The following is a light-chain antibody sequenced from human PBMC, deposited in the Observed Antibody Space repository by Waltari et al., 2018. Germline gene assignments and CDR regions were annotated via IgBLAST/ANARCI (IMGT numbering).Light chain of an antibody. J-gene: IGKJ1*01. V-gene: IGKV3-20*01. CDR1: LSVSRT. Sequence: EIVLTQSPGTLSLSPGERATLSCRASLSVSRTLAWYQQKPGQAPRLLIYDASSRATGIPDRFSGSGSGTDFSLTITRLEPEDFAVYYCQHYVSLPVTFGQGTKVEIK. CDR3: QHYVSLPVT. CDR2: DAS.